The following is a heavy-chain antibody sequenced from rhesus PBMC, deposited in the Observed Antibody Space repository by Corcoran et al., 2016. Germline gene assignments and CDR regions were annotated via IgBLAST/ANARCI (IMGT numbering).Heavy chain of an antibody. V-gene: IGHV4-169*01. CDR2: CYGSGSTT. CDR3: ARGSIAAAGTHYFDY. Sequence: QLQLQESGPGLVKPSETLSVTCAVSGGSISSSYWSWIRQAPGKGLEWIGYCYGSGSTTNYNPSPKSLVTLSVDTSMNQLSLKLSSVTTADTAVYYCARGSIAAAGTHYFDYWGQGVLVTVSS. J-gene: IGHJ4*01. D-gene: IGHD6-25*01. CDR1: GGSISSSY.